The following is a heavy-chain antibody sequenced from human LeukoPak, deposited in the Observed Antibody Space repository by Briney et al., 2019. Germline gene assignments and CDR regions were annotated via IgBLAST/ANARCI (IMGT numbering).Heavy chain of an antibody. CDR3: TTAQIYDDTWYGRDY. CDR2: FYSGGDT. CDR1: GFTVSSNY. V-gene: IGHV3-66*01. D-gene: IGHD6-13*01. Sequence: GGSLRLSCAASGFTVSSNYMSWVRQAPGKGLECVSVFYSGGDTYYADSVKGRFTISRDNSKNMVYLQMNSLRAEDTAVYCCTTAQIYDDTWYGRDYWGQGTLVTVSS. J-gene: IGHJ4*02.